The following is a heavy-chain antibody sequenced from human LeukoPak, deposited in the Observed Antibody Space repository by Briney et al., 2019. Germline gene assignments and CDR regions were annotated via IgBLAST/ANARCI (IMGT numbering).Heavy chain of an antibody. CDR2: IYSSGGT. V-gene: IGHV4-4*07. CDR3: ARVSSSYSEIDN. J-gene: IGHJ4*02. CDR1: GGSISSYY. D-gene: IGHD6-13*01. Sequence: SETLSLTCTVSGGSISSYYWTWIRQPARKALEWIGRIYSSGGTNYNPSLKSRVTVSLDTSKNQFSLRLTSVTAADTAMYYCARVSSSYSEIDNWGQGALVTVSS.